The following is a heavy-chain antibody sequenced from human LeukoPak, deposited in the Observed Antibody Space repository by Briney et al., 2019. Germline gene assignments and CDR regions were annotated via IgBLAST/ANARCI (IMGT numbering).Heavy chain of an antibody. CDR2: IRYDGSNK. CDR3: TREPWGAKGAAWGMDV. D-gene: IGHD1-26*01. CDR1: GFTFSSYG. V-gene: IGHV3-30*02. Sequence: PGGSLRLSCAASGFTFSSYGMHWVRQAPGKGLEWVAFIRYDGSNKYYADSVKGRFTISRDISKNTLYLQMDSLRAEDTAVYYCTREPWGAKGAAWGMDVWGQGTTVTVSS. J-gene: IGHJ6*02.